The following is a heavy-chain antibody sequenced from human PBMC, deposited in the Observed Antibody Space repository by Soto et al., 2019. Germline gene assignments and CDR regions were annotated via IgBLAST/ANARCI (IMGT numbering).Heavy chain of an antibody. V-gene: IGHV4-34*01. CDR1: CGSFSGYY. J-gene: IGHJ6*02. CDR2: INHSGST. CDR3: ARRITGPYGMDV. Sequence: PSETLSLTCAVYCGSFSGYYWSWIRQPPGKGLEWTGEINHSGSTNYSPSFQGHVTISADKSISTAYLQWSSLKASDTAMYYCARRITGPYGMDVWGQGTTVTVSS. D-gene: IGHD1-20*01.